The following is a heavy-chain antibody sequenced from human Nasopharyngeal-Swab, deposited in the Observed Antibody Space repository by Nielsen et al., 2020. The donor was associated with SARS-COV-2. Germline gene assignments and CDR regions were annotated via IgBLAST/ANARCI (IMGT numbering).Heavy chain of an antibody. V-gene: IGHV3-30*04. D-gene: IGHD4-23*01. J-gene: IGHJ5*02. Sequence: GSSLKISCAASGFTLSSYAMHWVRQAPGKGLEWVAVISYDGSNKYYADSVKDRFTISRDNSKNTLYLQMNSLRAEDTAVYYCARDVGGWFDPWGQGTLVTVSS. CDR3: ARDVGGWFDP. CDR1: GFTLSSYA. CDR2: ISYDGSNK.